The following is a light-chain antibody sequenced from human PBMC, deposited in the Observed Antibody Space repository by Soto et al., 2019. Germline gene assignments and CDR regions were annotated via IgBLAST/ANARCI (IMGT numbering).Light chain of an antibody. V-gene: IGKV1-39*01. J-gene: IGKJ1*01. CDR1: QSISSY. CDR3: QQHGSSPRT. CDR2: AAS. Sequence: DIQLTQFPSSLVATIEDRDTFTCRASQSISSYLNWYQQKPGKAPKLLIYAASSLQSGVPSRFSGSGSGTDFTLTISRLEPEDFAVYYCQQHGSSPRTFGQGTKVDIK.